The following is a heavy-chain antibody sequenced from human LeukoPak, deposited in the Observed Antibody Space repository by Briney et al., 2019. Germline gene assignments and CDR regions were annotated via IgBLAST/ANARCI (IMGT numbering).Heavy chain of an antibody. D-gene: IGHD3-22*01. CDR3: ARVKRLLPNDAFDM. V-gene: IGHV3-66*01. Sequence: GGSLRLSCAASGFTVSRNYMNWVRQAPGKGLEWVSIIYSDGGIYYADSVKGRFTISRDNSKNTVHLQMNSLRADDTAVYYCARVKRLLPNDAFDMWGQGTMVTVSS. CDR1: GFTVSRNY. J-gene: IGHJ3*02. CDR2: IYSDGGI.